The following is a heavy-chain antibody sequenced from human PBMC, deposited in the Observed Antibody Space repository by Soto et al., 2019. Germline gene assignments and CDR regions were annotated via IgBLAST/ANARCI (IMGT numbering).Heavy chain of an antibody. J-gene: IGHJ4*02. CDR2: INHSGST. CDR1: GGSFSGYY. V-gene: IGHV4-34*01. Sequence: SETLSLTCAVYGGSFSGYYWSWIRQPPGKGLEWIGEINHSGSTNYNPSLKSRVTISVDTSKNQFSLKLSSVTAADTAVYYCARLAVYGGNSGDYWGQGTLVTV. D-gene: IGHD4-17*01. CDR3: ARLAVYGGNSGDY.